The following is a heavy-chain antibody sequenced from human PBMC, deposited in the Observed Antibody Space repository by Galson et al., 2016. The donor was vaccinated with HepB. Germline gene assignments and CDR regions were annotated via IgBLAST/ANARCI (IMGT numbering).Heavy chain of an antibody. D-gene: IGHD1-26*01. J-gene: IGHJ4*02. CDR1: GGSISSSSYY. CDR2: LSYTERN. Sequence: SETLSLTCTVSGGSISSSSYYWGWIRQPPGKGLEWIGSLSYTERNYYNPSLKSRVTISGDTSTNQFSLKLAPVTAADTAIYYCARQIVGATADYWGQGTLVTVS. V-gene: IGHV4-39*01. CDR3: ARQIVGATADY.